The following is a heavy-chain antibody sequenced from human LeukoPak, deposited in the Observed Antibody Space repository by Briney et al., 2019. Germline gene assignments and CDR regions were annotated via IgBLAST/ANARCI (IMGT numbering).Heavy chain of an antibody. CDR2: IIPIFGTA. V-gene: IGHV1-69*01. Sequence: ASVKVSCKASGGTFISYAISWVRQAPGQGLEWMGGIIPIFGTANYAQKFQGRVTITADESTSTAYMELSSLGSEDTAVYYCARAYKSSSWYQTHWFDPWGQGTLVTVSS. CDR3: ARAYKSSSWYQTHWFDP. D-gene: IGHD6-13*01. CDR1: GGTFISYA. J-gene: IGHJ5*02.